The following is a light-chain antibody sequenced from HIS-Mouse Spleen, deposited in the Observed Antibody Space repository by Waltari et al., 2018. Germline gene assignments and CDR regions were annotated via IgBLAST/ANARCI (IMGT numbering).Light chain of an antibody. CDR2: GNS. J-gene: IGLJ1*01. V-gene: IGLV1-40*01. CDR1: SPNIGAGYD. CDR3: QSYDSSLSAHYV. Sequence: QSVLTQPPPVSGSPGQRVPISRTGSSPNIGAGYDVPWYQQLPGPAPKLLIYGNSNRPSGVPDRFSGSKSGPSASLAITGLQAEDEADYYCQSYDSSLSAHYVFGTGTKVTVL.